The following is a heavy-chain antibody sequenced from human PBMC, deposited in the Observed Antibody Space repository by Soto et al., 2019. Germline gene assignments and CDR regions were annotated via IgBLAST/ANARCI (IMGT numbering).Heavy chain of an antibody. V-gene: IGHV3-23*01. CDR2: ISGSGGST. D-gene: IGHD4-17*01. Sequence: PRWSLRLSCAASGFTFSSYAMSWVRQAPGKGLEWVSAISGSGGSTYYADSVKGRFTISRDNSKNTLYLQMNSLRAEDTAVYYCAKDRGLYGDYDFDYWGQGTLVTVSS. J-gene: IGHJ4*02. CDR3: AKDRGLYGDYDFDY. CDR1: GFTFSSYA.